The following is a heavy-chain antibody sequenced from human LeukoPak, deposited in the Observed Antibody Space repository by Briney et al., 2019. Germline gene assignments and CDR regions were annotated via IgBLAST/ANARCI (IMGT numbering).Heavy chain of an antibody. CDR1: GFTFSSYG. CDR3: AVGTIFGVVETGGFDY. D-gene: IGHD3-3*01. V-gene: IGHV3-33*01. Sequence: GGSLRLSCAASGFTFSSYGMHWVRQAPGKGLEWVAVIWYDGSNKYYADSVKGRFTISRDNSKNTLYLQMNSLRAEDTAVYYCAVGTIFGVVETGGFDYWGQGTLVTVSS. J-gene: IGHJ4*02. CDR2: IWYDGSNK.